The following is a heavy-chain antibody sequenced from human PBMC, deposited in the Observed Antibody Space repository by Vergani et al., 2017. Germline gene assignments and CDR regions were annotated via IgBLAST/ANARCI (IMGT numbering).Heavy chain of an antibody. CDR2: IDHTGRP. J-gene: IGHJ6*03. V-gene: IGHV4-34*01. CDR1: GGSFTSYH. CDR3: ARVKTETNGHLYYYYYMDV. Sequence: QVQLQQWGGGLFKPSETLSLTCVVNGGSFTSYHWTWIRQSPGEGLEWVGDIDHTGRPDYNPSLKSRLTMSVDKSRNQFSLTLNSVTATDTAIYFCARVKTETNGHLYYYYYMDVWGQGTAVTVS. D-gene: IGHD2-8*01.